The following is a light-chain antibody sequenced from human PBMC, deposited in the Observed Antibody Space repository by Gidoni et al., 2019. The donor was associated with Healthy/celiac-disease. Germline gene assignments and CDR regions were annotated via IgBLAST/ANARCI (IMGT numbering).Light chain of an antibody. CDR1: SSDVGGYNY. CDR3: CSYAGSRYV. CDR2: YVS. J-gene: IGLJ1*01. V-gene: IGLV2-11*01. Sequence: QSALPQPRSVSGSPGQSVTISCTGTSSDVGGYNYVSWYQQHPGKAPKLMIYYVSKRPSGVPDRFSGSKSGNTASLTISGLQAEDEADYYCCSYAGSRYVFGTGTKVTVL.